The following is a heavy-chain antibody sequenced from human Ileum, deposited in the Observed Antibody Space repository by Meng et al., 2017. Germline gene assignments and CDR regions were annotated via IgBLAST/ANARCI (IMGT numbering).Heavy chain of an antibody. Sequence: QNTLQESGPTLVKPTQTLTLTVTVSGFSVSTDGVGVGWIRQPPGKAPEWLALIYWDDDTRYSPSLRHRLTITKDTSKNQVVLTMTDMDPVDTGRYYCAHKREETTVNYFDFWGQGTLVTVSS. CDR3: AHKREETTVNYFDF. CDR1: GFSVSTDGVG. D-gene: IGHD4-11*01. J-gene: IGHJ4*02. V-gene: IGHV2-5*02. CDR2: IYWDDDT.